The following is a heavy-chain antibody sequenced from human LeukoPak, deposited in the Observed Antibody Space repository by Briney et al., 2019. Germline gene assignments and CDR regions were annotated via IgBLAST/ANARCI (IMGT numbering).Heavy chain of an antibody. CDR3: ASGFGYYDSSGPRDY. J-gene: IGHJ4*02. Sequence: GGSLRLSCAASRFTFSSYAMHWVRQAPGKGLEWAAVISYDGSNKYYADSVKGRFTISRDNSKNTLYLQMNSLRAEDTAVYYCASGFGYYDSSGPRDYWGQGTLVTVPS. V-gene: IGHV3-30-3*01. D-gene: IGHD3-22*01. CDR2: ISYDGSNK. CDR1: RFTFSSYA.